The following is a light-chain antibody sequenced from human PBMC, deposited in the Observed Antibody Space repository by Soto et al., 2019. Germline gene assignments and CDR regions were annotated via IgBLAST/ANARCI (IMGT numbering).Light chain of an antibody. V-gene: IGLV2-14*01. CDR2: EVI. Sequence: QSALTQSASVSGSPGQSITIPCTGTSSDVGGYDYVSWYQQHPGKVPKLIIYEVIKRPSGVSHRFSGSKSGNTASLTISGLQAEDEADYYCSAYTHSNTVIFGGGTKLTVL. J-gene: IGLJ2*01. CDR3: SAYTHSNTVI. CDR1: SSDVGGYDY.